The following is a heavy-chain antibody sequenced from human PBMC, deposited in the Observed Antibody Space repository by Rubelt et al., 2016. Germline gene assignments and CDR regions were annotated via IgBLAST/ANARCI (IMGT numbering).Heavy chain of an antibody. J-gene: IGHJ5*02. CDR3: AHRGGSGTSYSS. D-gene: IGHD3-10*01. Sequence: QITLKESGPTLVKPTQTLPLTCTFSGFSLSTNGVGVAWISQPPGKALEWLALIYWDDAKRYSPSLKTRPTGTKDTTTNQMVLTMTNMDPVDTATYYCAHRGGSGTSYSSWGQGTLVTVSS. CDR2: IYWDDAK. CDR1: GFSLSTNGVG. V-gene: IGHV2-5*02.